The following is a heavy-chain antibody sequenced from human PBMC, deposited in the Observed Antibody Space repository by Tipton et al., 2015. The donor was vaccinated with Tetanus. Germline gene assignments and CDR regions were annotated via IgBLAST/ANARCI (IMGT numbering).Heavy chain of an antibody. D-gene: IGHD3-3*02. V-gene: IGHV4-34*01. Sequence: TLSLTCAVYGGSLSRYYWTWIRQPPGKGLEWVGEVDDSGSTNYSPSLKSRVTISLDASTSQFSLKLTSATAADTAVYYCARERIRLIGEVIFRYFDLWGRGTLVTVSS. CDR1: GGSLSRYY. J-gene: IGHJ2*01. CDR2: VDDSGST. CDR3: ARERIRLIGEVIFRYFDL.